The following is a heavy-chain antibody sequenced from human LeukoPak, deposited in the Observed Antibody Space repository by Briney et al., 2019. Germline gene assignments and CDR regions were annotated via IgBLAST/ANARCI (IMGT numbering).Heavy chain of an antibody. Sequence: GGSLRLSCAASGFTFSSYSMNWVRQAPGKGLEWVAVISYDGSNKYYVDSVKGRFTISRDNSKNTLYLQMNTLRAEDTAVYYCAKDYYDSSGYLDDFDIWGQGTMVTVSS. CDR2: ISYDGSNK. D-gene: IGHD3-22*01. CDR3: AKDYYDSSGYLDDFDI. V-gene: IGHV3-30*18. J-gene: IGHJ3*02. CDR1: GFTFSSYS.